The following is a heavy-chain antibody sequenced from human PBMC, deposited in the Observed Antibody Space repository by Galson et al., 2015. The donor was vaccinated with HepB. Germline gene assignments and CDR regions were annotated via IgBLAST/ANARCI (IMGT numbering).Heavy chain of an antibody. CDR1: GFTFSSYG. Sequence: SLRLSCAASGFTFSSYGMHWVRQAPGKGLEWVAFIRYDGSNKYYADSVKGRFTISRDNSKNTLYLQMNSLRAEDTAVYYCAKVYCSSTSCLNDYYYYYYMDVWGKGTTVTVSS. CDR3: AKVYCSSTSCLNDYYYYYYMDV. D-gene: IGHD2-2*01. V-gene: IGHV3-30*02. J-gene: IGHJ6*03. CDR2: IRYDGSNK.